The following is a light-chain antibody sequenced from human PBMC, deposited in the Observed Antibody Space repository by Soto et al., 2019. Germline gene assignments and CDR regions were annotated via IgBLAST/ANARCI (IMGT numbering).Light chain of an antibody. CDR2: DAS. CDR1: QSVSTY. V-gene: IGKV3-11*01. CDR3: QQRSDWHPIT. Sequence: EVVLTQSPTTLSLSPGEGATLSCRASQSVSTYLAWYQQKPGQAPRLLIFDASNRATGIPARFSGSGSGTDFTLTISSLEPEDSAVYYCQQRSDWHPITFGQGTRLEIK. J-gene: IGKJ5*01.